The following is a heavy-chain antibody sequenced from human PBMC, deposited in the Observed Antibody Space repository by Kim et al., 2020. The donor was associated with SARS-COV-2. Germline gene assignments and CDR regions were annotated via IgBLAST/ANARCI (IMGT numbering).Heavy chain of an antibody. CDR1: GGSFSGYY. V-gene: IGHV4-34*01. CDR3: ARSRSYYIGVPTYYYGSGSPAGGYYYYGMDV. D-gene: IGHD3-10*01. J-gene: IGHJ6*02. CDR2: INHSGST. Sequence: SETLSLTCAVYGGSFSGYYWSWIRQPPGKGLEWIGEINHSGSTNYNPSLKSRVTISVDTSKNQFSLKLSSVTAADTAVYYCARSRSYYIGVPTYYYGSGSPAGGYYYYGMDVWGQGTTVTVSS.